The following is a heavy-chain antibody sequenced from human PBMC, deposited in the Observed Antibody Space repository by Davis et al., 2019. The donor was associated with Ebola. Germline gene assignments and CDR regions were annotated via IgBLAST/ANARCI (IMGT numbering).Heavy chain of an antibody. CDR3: ARLEDEGFDP. J-gene: IGHJ5*02. CDR1: GGSFSGYY. CDR2: INHSGST. V-gene: IGHV4-34*01. Sequence: GSLRLSCAVYGGSFSGYYWSWIRQPPGKGLEWIGEINHSGSTNYNPSLKSRVTISVDTSKNQFSLKLSSVTAADTAVYYCARLEDEGFDPWGQGTLVTVSS. D-gene: IGHD2-15*01.